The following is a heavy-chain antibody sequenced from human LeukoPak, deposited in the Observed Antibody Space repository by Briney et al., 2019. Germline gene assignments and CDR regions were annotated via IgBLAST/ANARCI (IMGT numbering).Heavy chain of an antibody. V-gene: IGHV3-66*01. CDR2: IYSGGST. Sequence: GGSLRLSCAASGFTFSSYSMSWVRQAPGKGLEWVSVIYSGGSTYYADSVKGRFTISRDNSKNTLYLQMNSLRAEDTAVYYCARDQGAARPFDYWGQGTLVTVSS. CDR1: GFTFSSYS. CDR3: ARDQGAARPFDY. D-gene: IGHD6-6*01. J-gene: IGHJ4*02.